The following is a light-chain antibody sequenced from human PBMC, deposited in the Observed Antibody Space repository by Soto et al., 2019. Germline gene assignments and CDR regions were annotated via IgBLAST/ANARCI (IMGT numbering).Light chain of an antibody. CDR2: GAS. J-gene: IGKJ1*01. V-gene: IGKV3-15*01. CDR3: QQYNNWPQT. Sequence: EIVMTLSAATLSVSPGKRATLPCRASQSVSSNLAWYQQKPGQGPRLLIHGASTRATGIPARFSGSESGTEFTLTISSLQSEDFAVYYCQQYNNWPQTFGQGTKVDIK. CDR1: QSVSSN.